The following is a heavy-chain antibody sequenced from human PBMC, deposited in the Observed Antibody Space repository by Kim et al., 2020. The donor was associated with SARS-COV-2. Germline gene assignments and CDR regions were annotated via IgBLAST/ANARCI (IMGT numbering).Heavy chain of an antibody. J-gene: IGHJ4*02. V-gene: IGHV3-30*13. CDR2: ISSVGSSR. CDR1: GFTFSSHS. CDR3: ARDASKSIWFGKLDQ. D-gene: IGHD3-10*01. Sequence: GGSLRLSCAASGFTFSSHSFHWVRQPPGRGLEWVAAISSVGSSRYYSDSVNGRFTISRDNSRNSIYLQTDSLRPEDTAVYYCARDASKSIWFGKLDQWGQGALVTVS.